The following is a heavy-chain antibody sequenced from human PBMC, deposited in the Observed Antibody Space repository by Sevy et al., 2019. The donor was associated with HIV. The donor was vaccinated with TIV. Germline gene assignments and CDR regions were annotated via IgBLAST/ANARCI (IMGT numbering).Heavy chain of an antibody. CDR2: ISPHNSDT. Sequence: ASVKVSCKASGYTFNTYRITWVRQAPGQGLEWMGWISPHNSDTKYSQKLQGRVTMITETSMSTAHMELRSLRSDDTAVYYCARAYCSGGRCYSLAFWGQGTLVTVSS. V-gene: IGHV1-18*01. J-gene: IGHJ4*02. CDR1: GYTFNTYR. D-gene: IGHD2-15*01. CDR3: ARAYCSGGRCYSLAF.